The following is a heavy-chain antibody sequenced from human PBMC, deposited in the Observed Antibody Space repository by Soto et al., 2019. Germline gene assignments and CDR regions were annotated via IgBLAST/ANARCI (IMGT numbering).Heavy chain of an antibody. CDR1: GYTFTSYG. Sequence: ASVKVSCKASGYTFTSYGISWVRQAPGQGLEWMGWISAYNGNTNYAQKLQGRVTMTTDTSTSTAYMELRSLRSDDTAVYYCARDGIMITFGGLALDYWGQGTLVTVSS. CDR3: ARDGIMITFGGLALDY. D-gene: IGHD3-16*01. J-gene: IGHJ4*02. V-gene: IGHV1-18*01. CDR2: ISAYNGNT.